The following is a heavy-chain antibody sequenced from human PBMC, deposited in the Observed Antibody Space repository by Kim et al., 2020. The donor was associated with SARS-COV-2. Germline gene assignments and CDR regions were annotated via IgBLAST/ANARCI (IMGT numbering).Heavy chain of an antibody. V-gene: IGHV3-43*01. Sequence: YYADSVKGRFTISRDNSKNSLYLQMNSLRTEDTALYYCAKGTTADDAFDIWGQGTMVTVSS. CDR3: AKGTTADDAFDI. D-gene: IGHD1-7*01. J-gene: IGHJ3*02.